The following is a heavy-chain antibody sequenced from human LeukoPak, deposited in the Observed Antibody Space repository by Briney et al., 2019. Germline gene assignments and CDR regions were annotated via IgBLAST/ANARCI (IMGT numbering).Heavy chain of an antibody. Sequence: ASVKVSCKASGYTFTDYYMHWVRQAPGQGLEWMGWINPNSGGTNYAQKFQGWATMARDTSISTAYMELSRLRSDDTAVFYCARDTPYGSGSYSPPYYGMDVWGQGTTVTVSS. CDR3: ARDTPYGSGSYSPPYYGMDV. D-gene: IGHD3-10*01. V-gene: IGHV1-2*04. J-gene: IGHJ6*02. CDR2: INPNSGGT. CDR1: GYTFTDYY.